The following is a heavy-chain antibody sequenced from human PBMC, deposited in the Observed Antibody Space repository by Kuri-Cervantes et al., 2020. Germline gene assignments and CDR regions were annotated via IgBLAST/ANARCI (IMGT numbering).Heavy chain of an antibody. Sequence: ASVKVSCKASGYTFTGYYMHWVRQAPGQGLEWMGWINPNSGGTNYAQKFQGRVTMTRDTSISTAYMELSRLRSDDTAVYYCARAPYGGTYFDYWGQGALVTVSS. V-gene: IGHV1-2*02. D-gene: IGHD4-23*01. CDR2: INPNSGGT. CDR1: GYTFTGYY. J-gene: IGHJ4*02. CDR3: ARAPYGGTYFDY.